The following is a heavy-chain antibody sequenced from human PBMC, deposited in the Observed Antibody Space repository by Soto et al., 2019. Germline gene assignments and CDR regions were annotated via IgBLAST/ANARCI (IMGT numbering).Heavy chain of an antibody. CDR1: GYTFTSYG. CDR3: ARGRYGDY. CDR2: ISAHNGNT. D-gene: IGHD1-1*01. V-gene: IGHV1-18*01. Sequence: QVHLVQSGAEVKKPGASVKVSCKASGYTFTSYGITWVRQAPGQGLEWMGWISAHNGNTDYAQKLQGRVIVTRDTSTSTAYRELRSLISDDTAVYYFARGRYGDYWGKGALVTVSS. J-gene: IGHJ4*02.